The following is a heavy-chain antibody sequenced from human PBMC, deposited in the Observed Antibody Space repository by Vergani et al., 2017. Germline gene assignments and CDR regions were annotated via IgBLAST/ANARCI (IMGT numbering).Heavy chain of an antibody. CDR2: INSDGSST. D-gene: IGHD1-26*01. J-gene: IGHJ4*02. Sequence: VQLVESGGGVVQPGRSLRLSCAASGFTFSSYGMHWVRQAPGKGLVWVSRINSDGSSTSYADSVKGRFTISRDNAKNTQYLQMNSLRAEDTAVYYCARVWWELPSFEYWGQGTLVTVSS. V-gene: IGHV3-74*02. CDR1: GFTFSSYG. CDR3: ARVWWELPSFEY.